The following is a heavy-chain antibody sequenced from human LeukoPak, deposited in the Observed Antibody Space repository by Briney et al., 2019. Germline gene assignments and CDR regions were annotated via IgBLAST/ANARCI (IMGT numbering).Heavy chain of an antibody. J-gene: IGHJ4*02. CDR2: ISDSGGDT. Sequence: GGSLRLSCAVSGLTFNNYAMSWLRQAPGKGLEWVSAISDSGGDTYYADSVKGRFTISRDNFKNTLYLQMNSLRAEDTATYYCAKRIQYSSSSAYFDYWGQGTLVTVSS. CDR3: AKRIQYSSSSAYFDY. CDR1: GLTFNNYA. V-gene: IGHV3-23*01. D-gene: IGHD6-6*01.